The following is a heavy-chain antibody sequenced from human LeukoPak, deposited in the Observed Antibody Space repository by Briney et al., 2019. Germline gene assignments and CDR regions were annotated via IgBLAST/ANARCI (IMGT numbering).Heavy chain of an antibody. V-gene: IGHV3-30*04. CDR1: GFTFSAFS. CDR3: AKAHLGYCSSTSCYPFDY. Sequence: GGSLRLSCAASGFTFSAFSLHWVRQPPGKGLEWVAVVSYDEKTKHYAASVSGRFTIYRDNSKNTVYLEMNSLRAEDTAVYYCAKAHLGYCSSTSCYPFDYWGQGTLVTVSS. J-gene: IGHJ4*02. CDR2: VSYDEKTK. D-gene: IGHD2-2*01.